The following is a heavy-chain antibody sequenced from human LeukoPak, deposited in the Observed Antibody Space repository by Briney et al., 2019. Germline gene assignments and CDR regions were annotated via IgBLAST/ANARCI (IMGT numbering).Heavy chain of an antibody. CDR2: ISGAGDIA. CDR1: GFSFSNSA. V-gene: IGHV3-23*01. D-gene: IGHD2-8*01. Sequence: GGSLRLSCAASGFSFSNSAMSWVRQAPGKGLEWVSSISGAGDIAHYAESVKGRFTISRDNSGNTLYVQMDSLRAEDTAVYYCAKVKSSLTLIGAWGQGTLVTVSS. CDR3: AKVKSSLTLIGA. J-gene: IGHJ5*02.